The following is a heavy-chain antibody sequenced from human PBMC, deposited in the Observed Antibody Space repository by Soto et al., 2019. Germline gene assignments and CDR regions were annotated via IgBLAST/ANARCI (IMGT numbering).Heavy chain of an antibody. J-gene: IGHJ3*02. Sequence: ASVKVSCKASGYTFTSYDINWVRQATGQGLEWMGWMNPNSGNTGYAQKFQGRVTMTRNTSISTAYMELSSLRSEDTAVCYCARHDSSSDAFDIWGQGTMVTVSS. V-gene: IGHV1-8*01. D-gene: IGHD6-13*01. CDR1: GYTFTSYD. CDR2: MNPNSGNT. CDR3: ARHDSSSDAFDI.